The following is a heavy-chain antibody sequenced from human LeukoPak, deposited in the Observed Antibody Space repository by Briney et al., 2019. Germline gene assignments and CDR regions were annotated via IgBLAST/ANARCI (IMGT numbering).Heavy chain of an antibody. V-gene: IGHV3-30*03. D-gene: IGHD3-10*01. CDR1: GFTFSSYA. J-gene: IGHJ4*02. Sequence: GGSLRLSCAASGFTFSSYAMSWVRQAPGEGLEWVALISSDESNKYYADSVKGRFTISRDNSMNTLYLRMNSLRADDTAVYYCATDYSYGSGSYYNRFDNWGQGTLVTVSS. CDR2: ISSDESNK. CDR3: ATDYSYGSGSYYNRFDN.